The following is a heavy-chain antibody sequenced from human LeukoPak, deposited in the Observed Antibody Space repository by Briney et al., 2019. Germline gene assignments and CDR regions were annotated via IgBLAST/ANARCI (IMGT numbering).Heavy chain of an antibody. CDR2: IIPIFGTA. Sequence: SVKVSCKASGGTFSSYAISWVRQAPGQGLEWMGGIIPIFGTANYAQKFQGRVTITADESTSTAYMELSSLRSEDTAVYYCARASALYSSFFNWFDPWGQGTLVTVSS. J-gene: IGHJ5*02. CDR1: GGTFSSYA. CDR3: ARASALYSSFFNWFDP. D-gene: IGHD6-6*01. V-gene: IGHV1-69*13.